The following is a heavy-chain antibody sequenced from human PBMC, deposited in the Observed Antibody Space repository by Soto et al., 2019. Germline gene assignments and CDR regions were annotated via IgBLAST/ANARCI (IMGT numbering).Heavy chain of an antibody. CDR1: GFTFSSYS. D-gene: IGHD5-12*01. V-gene: IGHV3-21*06. Sequence: PGGSLRLSCAASGFTFSSYSMNWVRQAPGKRLEWGSSISSSSSYIYYADSVKGRFTISRDNAKNSLYLQMNSLRAEDTAVYYCVRDRSRYGYSFDSWGEGTLVTAPQ. CDR3: VRDRSRYGYSFDS. J-gene: IGHJ4*02. CDR2: ISSSSSYI.